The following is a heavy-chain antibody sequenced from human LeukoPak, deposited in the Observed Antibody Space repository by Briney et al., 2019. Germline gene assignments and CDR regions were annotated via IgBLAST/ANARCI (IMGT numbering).Heavy chain of an antibody. CDR1: GFTFNTYA. J-gene: IGHJ4*02. D-gene: IGHD3-16*01. CDR3: ATGATFAYN. CDR2: IGFDGSTK. Sequence: GGSLRLSCAASGFTFNTYAMQWVRQAPGKGLEWVASIGFDGSTKHCADSVKGRFTISRDNSKSTLYLQLSSLRPEDTGVFYCATGATFAYNWGQGTLVTVSS. V-gene: IGHV3-30*04.